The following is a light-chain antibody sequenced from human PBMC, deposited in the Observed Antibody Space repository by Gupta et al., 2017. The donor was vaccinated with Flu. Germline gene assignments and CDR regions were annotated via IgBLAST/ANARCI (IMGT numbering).Light chain of an antibody. CDR3: QSYDSSLSGSV. V-gene: IGLV1-40*01. J-gene: IGLJ3*02. CDR2: GNN. CDR1: SSDIGAGYD. Sequence: QSVLTQPPSVSGAPGQRLTISCTGSSSDIGAGYDVHWYQQLPGTAPKPLIYGNNNRPSGVPDRFSGSKSGTSASLAITGLQAEDEADYYCQSYDSSLSGSVFGGGTKLTVL.